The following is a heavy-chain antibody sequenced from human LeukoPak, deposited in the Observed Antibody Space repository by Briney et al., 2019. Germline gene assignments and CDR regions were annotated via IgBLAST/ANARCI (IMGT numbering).Heavy chain of an antibody. V-gene: IGHV4-34*01. D-gene: IGHD2-2*01. CDR2: INHSGST. Sequence: SETLSLTCAVYGGSFSGYYWSWIRQPPGKGLEWIGEINHSGSTNYNPSLKSRVTISVDTSKNQFSLKLSSVTAADTAVYYCARALAYCSSTSCYVLLSLDIWGQGTMVTVSS. CDR1: GGSFSGYY. J-gene: IGHJ3*02. CDR3: ARALAYCSSTSCYVLLSLDI.